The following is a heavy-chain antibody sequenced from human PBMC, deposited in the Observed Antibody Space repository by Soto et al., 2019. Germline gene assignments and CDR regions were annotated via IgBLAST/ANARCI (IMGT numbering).Heavy chain of an antibody. CDR3: ARLRSQRTWFDP. J-gene: IGHJ5*02. D-gene: IGHD5-12*01. Sequence: SETLSLTCTVSGDSIRSYYWTWIRQPPGRGLEWIGHVYYGGSTNYNPSLQSRVTISLDMSKNQFSLRLTSMTAADAAVYYCARLRSQRTWFDPWGQGTLVTVSS. CDR1: GDSIRSYY. CDR2: VYYGGST. V-gene: IGHV4-59*01.